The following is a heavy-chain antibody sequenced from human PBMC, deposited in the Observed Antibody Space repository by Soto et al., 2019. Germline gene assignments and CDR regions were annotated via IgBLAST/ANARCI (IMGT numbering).Heavy chain of an antibody. D-gene: IGHD2-21*02. CDR2: VNPSGGHT. CDR1: GDTFTDYY. V-gene: IGHV1-46*01. Sequence: QVQLVQSGAEVKKPGASVKVSCKASGDTFTDYYIHWVRQAPGQGLEWMGTVNPSGGHTTYAQHFLGRMTXTXEXSSXTRYMELTSLTSEDTAVYYCARGGHVVVVTAALDYWGQGTLVTVSS. CDR3: ARGGHVVVVTAALDY. J-gene: IGHJ4*02.